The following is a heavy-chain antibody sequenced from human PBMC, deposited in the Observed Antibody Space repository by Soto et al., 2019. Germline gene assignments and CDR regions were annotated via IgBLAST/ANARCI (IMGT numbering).Heavy chain of an antibody. Sequence: QVQLVQSGAEVKKPGASVKVSCKASGYTFTSYYMHWVRQAPGQGLEWMGIINPSGGSTSYAQNFPGRVKMTRDTSTSTVYMELSSLRSEATAVYYCARGSWYSDSSGYSPLDYWGQGTLVTVSS. CDR3: ARGSWYSDSSGYSPLDY. D-gene: IGHD3-22*01. CDR1: GYTFTSYY. CDR2: INPSGGST. J-gene: IGHJ4*02. V-gene: IGHV1-46*01.